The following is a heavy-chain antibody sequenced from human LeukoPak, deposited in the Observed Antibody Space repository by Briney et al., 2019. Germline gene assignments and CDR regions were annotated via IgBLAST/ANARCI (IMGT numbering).Heavy chain of an antibody. V-gene: IGHV4-34*01. D-gene: IGHD5-24*01. CDR2: INHSGST. CDR3: ARDPGGERDGYLFDY. CDR1: GGSFSGYY. Sequence: SETLSLTCAVYGGSFSGYYWSWIRQPPGKGLEWIGEINHSGSTNYNPSLKSRVTISVDTSKNQFSLKLSSVTAADTAVYYCARDPGGERDGYLFDYWGQGTLVTVSS. J-gene: IGHJ4*02.